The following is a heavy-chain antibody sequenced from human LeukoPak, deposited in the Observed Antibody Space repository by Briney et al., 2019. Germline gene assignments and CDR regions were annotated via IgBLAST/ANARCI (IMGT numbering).Heavy chain of an antibody. CDR3: ARAEYDSSLGFGY. D-gene: IGHD3-22*01. CDR1: GFTFSSDY. J-gene: IGHJ4*02. V-gene: IGHV3-53*01. Sequence: GGSLRLSCAASGFTFSSDYMSWVRQAPGKGLEWVSLISSGGSTYYADSVKGRFTISRDNSKNTLYLQVNSPRAEDTAVYYCARAEYDSSLGFGYWGQGTLVTVSS. CDR2: ISSGGST.